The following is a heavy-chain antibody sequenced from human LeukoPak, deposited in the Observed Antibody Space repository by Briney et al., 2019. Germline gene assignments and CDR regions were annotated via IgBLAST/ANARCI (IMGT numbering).Heavy chain of an antibody. V-gene: IGHV1-18*01. J-gene: IGHJ4*02. CDR1: GYTFTSYG. Sequence: ASVKVSCQASGYTFTSYGISWVRQAPGQGLEWMGRISAYNGNTNYAQKLQGRVTMTTDTSTSTAYMELRSLRSDDTAVYYCARVLQDTAMALSFDYWGQGTLVTVSS. D-gene: IGHD5-18*01. CDR3: ARVLQDTAMALSFDY. CDR2: ISAYNGNT.